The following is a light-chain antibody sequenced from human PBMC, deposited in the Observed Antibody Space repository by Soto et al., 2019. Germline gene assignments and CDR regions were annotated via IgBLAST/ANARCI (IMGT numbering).Light chain of an antibody. CDR3: QQYGSSPRR. J-gene: IGKJ2*01. CDR2: GAS. Sequence: EIVLTQYPGTLPLSPGERATLCYRASQSFTNSSLAWYQQKPGQTPSLLIYGASTRSTGIPDRISGSGSGRDVTLTISRLEAEDFAVYCCQQYGSSPRRFGQGTKLEIK. V-gene: IGKV3-20*01. CDR1: QSFTNSS.